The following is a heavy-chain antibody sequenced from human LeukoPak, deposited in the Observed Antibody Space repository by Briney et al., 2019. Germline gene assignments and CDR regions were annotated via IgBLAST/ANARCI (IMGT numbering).Heavy chain of an antibody. CDR1: GGSISRGSYY. Sequence: SETLSLTCTVSGGSISRGSYYWGWIRQPPGKGLQWFASIYYTGKTDYNPTLKSRASISVDKSKNQLFLKLTSVTVADTAIYYCARRGDHWGQGTLVTVSS. CDR2: IYYTGKT. CDR3: ARRGDH. J-gene: IGHJ4*02. V-gene: IGHV4-39*01. D-gene: IGHD3-16*01.